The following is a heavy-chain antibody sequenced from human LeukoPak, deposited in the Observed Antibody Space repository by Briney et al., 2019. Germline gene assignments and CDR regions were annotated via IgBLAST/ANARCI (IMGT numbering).Heavy chain of an antibody. CDR1: GFTFSSYA. CDR3: AMHPRITMVRGIAD. J-gene: IGHJ4*02. CDR2: ISGSGGSA. Sequence: GGSLRLSCAASGFTFSSYAMSWVRQAPGKGLEWVSAISGSGGSAYYADSVKGRFTISRDNSKNTLYLQMSSLRAEDTAVYYCAMHPRITMVRGIADWGQGTLVTVSS. V-gene: IGHV3-23*01. D-gene: IGHD3-10*01.